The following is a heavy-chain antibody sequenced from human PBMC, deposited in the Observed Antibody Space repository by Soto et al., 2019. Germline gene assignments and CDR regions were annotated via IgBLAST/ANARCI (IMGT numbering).Heavy chain of an antibody. CDR1: GGTFSSYT. D-gene: IGHD2-15*01. V-gene: IGHV1-69*02. Sequence: QVQLVQSGAEVKKPGSSVKVSCKASGGTFSSYTISWVRQAPGQGLEWMGRIIPILGIANYAQKFQGRVTITADKSTSTAYMELSSLRSEDTAVYYCAGPQDRLGYCSGGSCLYYYYMDVWGKGTTVTVSS. J-gene: IGHJ6*03. CDR2: IIPILGIA. CDR3: AGPQDRLGYCSGGSCLYYYYMDV.